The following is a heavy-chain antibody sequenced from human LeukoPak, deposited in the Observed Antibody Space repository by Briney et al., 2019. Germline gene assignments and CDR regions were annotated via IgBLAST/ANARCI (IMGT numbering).Heavy chain of an antibody. V-gene: IGHV1-8*01. D-gene: IGHD3-22*01. Sequence: ASVKVSCKASGYTFTYYDINWVRQATGQGLEWMGWMNPHNGNTGYAQKFQGTVTMTRDTSISTAYMELSSLRSEDTAVYYCVRVVIDSSGSYYSFFDHWGQGTLVTVSS. CDR1: GYTFTYYD. J-gene: IGHJ4*02. CDR2: MNPHNGNT. CDR3: VRVVIDSSGSYYSFFDH.